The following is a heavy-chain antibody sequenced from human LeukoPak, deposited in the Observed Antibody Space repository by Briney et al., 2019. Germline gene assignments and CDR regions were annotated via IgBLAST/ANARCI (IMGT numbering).Heavy chain of an antibody. CDR1: GFTFSSDA. CDR3: VRLTAARRRTDFDY. Sequence: GGSLRLSCAASGFTFSSDAMRWVRQAPGKGLEWVSAISSSGGSTYYADSVRGRFIISRDSSKNTLYLQMNSLRVEDTAVYYCVRLTAARRRTDFDYWGQGTLVTVSS. CDR2: ISSSGGST. V-gene: IGHV3-23*01. J-gene: IGHJ4*02. D-gene: IGHD6-13*01.